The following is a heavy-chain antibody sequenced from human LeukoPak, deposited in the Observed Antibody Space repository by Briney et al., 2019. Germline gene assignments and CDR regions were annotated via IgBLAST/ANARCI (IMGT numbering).Heavy chain of an antibody. CDR3: ARDGGYCSGGSCPPYWYFDL. CDR1: GGSISSYY. V-gene: IGHV4-59*12. J-gene: IGHJ2*01. D-gene: IGHD2-15*01. Sequence: SETLSLTCTVSGGSISSYYWSWIRQPPGKGLEWIGYIYYSGSTNYNPSLKSRVTISVDTSKNQFSLKLSSVTAADTAVYYCARDGGYCSGGSCPPYWYFDLWGRGTLVTVSS. CDR2: IYYSGST.